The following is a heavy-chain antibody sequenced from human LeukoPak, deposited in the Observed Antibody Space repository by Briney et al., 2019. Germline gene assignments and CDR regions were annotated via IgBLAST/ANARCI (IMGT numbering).Heavy chain of an antibody. Sequence: PSGTLSLTCAVPGGSISSRNWWTWVRQPPGKGLEWIGETYHSGRTNYNPSLKNRVTISVDKSKNQFSLKLSSVTAADTAVYYCARVAVAGPNYYYYGMDVWGKGTTVTVSS. V-gene: IGHV4-4*02. D-gene: IGHD6-19*01. CDR1: GGSISSRNW. CDR3: ARVAVAGPNYYYYGMDV. CDR2: TYHSGRT. J-gene: IGHJ6*04.